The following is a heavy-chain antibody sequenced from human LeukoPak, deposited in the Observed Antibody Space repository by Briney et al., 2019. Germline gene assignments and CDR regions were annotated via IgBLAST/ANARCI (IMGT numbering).Heavy chain of an antibody. Sequence: GGSLRLSCAASGFSFSNDWMCWVRQAPGKGLEWVANINQDESKKYYVDSVKGRFTISRDNAKNSLYLQMSSLRAEDMAVYYCARDHAYRTDYWGQGTLVTVSS. CDR2: INQDESKK. J-gene: IGHJ4*02. V-gene: IGHV3-7*01. CDR3: ARDHAYRTDY. CDR1: GFSFSNDW. D-gene: IGHD2-2*01.